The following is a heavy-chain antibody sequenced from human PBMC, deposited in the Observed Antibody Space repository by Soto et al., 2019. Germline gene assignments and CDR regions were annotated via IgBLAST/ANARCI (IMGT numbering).Heavy chain of an antibody. D-gene: IGHD4-17*01. V-gene: IGHV1-8*01. CDR3: ARGGHNGDYYYYYYMDV. CDR2: MNPNSGNT. CDR1: GYTFTSYD. Sequence: ASVKVSCKASGYTFTSYDINWVRQATGQGLEWMGWMNPNSGNTGYAQKFQGRVTMTRNTSISTAYMELSSLRSEDTAVYYCARGGHNGDYYYYYYMDVWGKGTTVTAP. J-gene: IGHJ6*03.